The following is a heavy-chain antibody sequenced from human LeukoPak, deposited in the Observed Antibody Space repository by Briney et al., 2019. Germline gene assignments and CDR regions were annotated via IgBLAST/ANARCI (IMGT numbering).Heavy chain of an antibody. Sequence: GSLRLSCAASRFTISSYNMNWVRQAPGKGLEWVSSITSSSSYIYYADSVKGRFTISRDNAKNSLYLQMNSLKTEDTAVYYCTTDTSYHDYWGQGTLVTVSS. CDR3: TTDTSYHDY. CDR2: ITSSSSYI. CDR1: RFTISSYN. V-gene: IGHV3-21*03. D-gene: IGHD2-2*01. J-gene: IGHJ4*02.